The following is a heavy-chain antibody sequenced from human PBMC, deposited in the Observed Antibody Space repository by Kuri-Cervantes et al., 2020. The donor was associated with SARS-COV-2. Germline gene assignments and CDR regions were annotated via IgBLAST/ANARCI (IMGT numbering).Heavy chain of an antibody. CDR2: FDSEDGET. Sequence: ASVKVSCKVSGYTLTELSMHWVRQAPGKGLEWMGGFDSEDGETIYAQKFHGRVTMTEDTSTDTAYMELSRLRSEDTAVYYCATAPAVVAANWFDPWGQGTLVTVSS. CDR3: ATAPAVVAANWFDP. CDR1: GYTLTELS. V-gene: IGHV1-24*01. J-gene: IGHJ5*02. D-gene: IGHD2-15*01.